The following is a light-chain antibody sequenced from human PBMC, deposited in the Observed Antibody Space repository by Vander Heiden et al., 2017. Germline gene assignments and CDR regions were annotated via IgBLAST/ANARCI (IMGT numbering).Light chain of an antibody. Sequence: DTMMNHSPLLLPVTPGEPASIFCRSSQSIIHSNGYNYLDWYLQKPGQSPQLLIYVGSNRDYGVPYRFSGSGSGTDFTLKISRGEAEDVGVYYCKQGLQTPWTFGQGTKVEIK. CDR1: QSIIHSNGYNY. CDR2: VGS. J-gene: IGKJ1*01. CDR3: KQGLQTPWT. V-gene: IGKV2-28*01.